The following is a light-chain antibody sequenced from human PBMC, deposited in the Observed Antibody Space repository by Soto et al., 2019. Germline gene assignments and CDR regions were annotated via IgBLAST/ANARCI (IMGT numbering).Light chain of an antibody. CDR3: AAWHDSLNGPV. V-gene: IGLV1-44*01. Sequence: QSVLTQPPSASGTPGQRVTISCSGSSSNIGGNPVNWYQQLPGTAPKLLIYNNNQRPSGVPDRFSGSKSGTSASLAISGLQSEDEAGYYCAAWHDSLNGPVFGGGTKLTVL. CDR1: SSNIGGNP. J-gene: IGLJ3*02. CDR2: NNN.